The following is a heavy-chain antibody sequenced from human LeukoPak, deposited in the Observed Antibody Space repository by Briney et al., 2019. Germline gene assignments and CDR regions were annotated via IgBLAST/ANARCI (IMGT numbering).Heavy chain of an antibody. Sequence: GGSLRLSCAASGFTFSNAWMSWVRQAPGKGLEWVGRIKSKTDGGTTDYAAPVKGRFTISRDDSKNTLYLQMNSLKTEDTAVYYCTTAPGATSTSNWFDPWGQGTLVTVSS. CDR3: TTAPGATSTSNWFDP. J-gene: IGHJ5*02. V-gene: IGHV3-15*01. CDR2: IKSKTDGGTT. CDR1: GFTFSNAW. D-gene: IGHD1-26*01.